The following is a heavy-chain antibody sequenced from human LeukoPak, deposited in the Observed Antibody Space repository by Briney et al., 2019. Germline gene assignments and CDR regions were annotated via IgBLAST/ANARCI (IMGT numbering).Heavy chain of an antibody. CDR3: AKDLSGTYHFDY. D-gene: IGHD1-26*01. CDR1: GFTFSNSG. CDR2: IRYTGSLE. Sequence: GGSLRLSCATSGFTFSNSGMHWVRQAPAKGLEWVAFIRYTGSLENYADSVKGRFTISRDTSKNTLYLQMNSLRPEDTAVYYCAKDLSGTYHFDYWGQGTLVTVSS. V-gene: IGHV3-30*02. J-gene: IGHJ4*02.